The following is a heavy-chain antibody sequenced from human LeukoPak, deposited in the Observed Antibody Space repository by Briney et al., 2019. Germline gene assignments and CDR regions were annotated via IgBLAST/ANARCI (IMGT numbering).Heavy chain of an antibody. CDR3: ARATSYYDILTGYQPAYYFDY. CDR1: GDSISSGDYY. V-gene: IGHV4-61*02. Sequence: SETLSLTCTVSGDSISSGDYYWSWIRQPAGKGLEWIGRISSSGSTNYNPSLKSRVTISVDTSKNQFSLKLSSVTAVDTAVYYCARATSYYDILTGYQPAYYFDYWGQGTLVTVSS. J-gene: IGHJ4*02. CDR2: ISSSGST. D-gene: IGHD3-9*01.